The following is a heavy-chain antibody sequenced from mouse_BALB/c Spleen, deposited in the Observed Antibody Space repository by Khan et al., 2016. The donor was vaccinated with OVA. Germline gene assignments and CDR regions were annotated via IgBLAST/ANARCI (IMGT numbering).Heavy chain of an antibody. V-gene: IGHV2-6-1*01. J-gene: IGHJ4*01. CDR2: MWSDGST. D-gene: IGHD2-10*01. CDR3: ARQPYYHYNVMDY. CDR1: GFSLTNYG. Sequence: VQLKQSGPGLVAPSQSLSITCTISGFSLTNYGIHWVRQPPGKGLEWLVLMWSDGSTTYNSALKSRLTIRTDNSKSQVFLKMNSPQTDDTAMYFCARQPYYHYNVMDYWGQGTSVTVSS.